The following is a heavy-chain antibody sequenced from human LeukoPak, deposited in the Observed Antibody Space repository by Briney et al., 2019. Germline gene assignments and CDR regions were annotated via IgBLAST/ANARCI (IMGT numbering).Heavy chain of an antibody. CDR2: IKQDGSEK. CDR1: GFTFSSYW. V-gene: IGHV3-7*03. CDR3: ARGPWGSSWYVYFDY. Sequence: GGSLRLSCAASGFTFSSYWMSWVRQAPGKGLEWVANIKQDGSEKYYVDSVKGRFTISRDNAKNSLYLQMNSLRAEDTAVYYCARGPWGSSWYVYFDYWGQGTLVTVSS. D-gene: IGHD6-13*01. J-gene: IGHJ4*02.